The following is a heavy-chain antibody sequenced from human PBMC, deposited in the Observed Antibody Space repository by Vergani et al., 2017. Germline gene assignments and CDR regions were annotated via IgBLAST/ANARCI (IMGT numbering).Heavy chain of an antibody. Sequence: EVQLLESGGGLVQPGGSLRLSCAASGFTFSSYAMSWVRQAPGKGLEWVSAISGSGGSTYYADSVKGRFTISRDNSKYTRYLQMNSLRAEDTAVCYCAKRGALYYYDSSGYYNILGKVTDWYFVLWGRGTLVTVSS. CDR2: ISGSGGST. CDR1: GFTFSSYA. D-gene: IGHD3-22*01. V-gene: IGHV3-23*01. CDR3: AKRGALYYYDSSGYYNILGKVTDWYFVL. J-gene: IGHJ2*01.